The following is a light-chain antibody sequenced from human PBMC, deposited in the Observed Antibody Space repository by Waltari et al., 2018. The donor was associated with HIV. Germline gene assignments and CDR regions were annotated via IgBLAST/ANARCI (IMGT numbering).Light chain of an antibody. CDR3: AAWDDSLNGPV. CDR1: TSNIGRNT. J-gene: IGLJ3*02. CDR2: MNN. Sequence: QSVLTQPPSASGTPGQRVTISCSGSTSNIGRNTINWYQQLPGTAPKILIYMNNQRPSGGPYGFAGSNAGTAASLASSGLQSEDEADYSCAAWDDSLNGPVFGGGTKLTVL. V-gene: IGLV1-44*01.